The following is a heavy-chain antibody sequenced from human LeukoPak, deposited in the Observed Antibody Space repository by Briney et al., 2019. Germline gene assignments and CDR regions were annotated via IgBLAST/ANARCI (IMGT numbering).Heavy chain of an antibody. Sequence: SETLSLTCAVSGDSFSSHYWTWIRQPPGKGLEGIGYISYIGSTNYNPSLKSRVTISIDTSKNQFSLRLSSVTAADTAVYYCARDLVTVTKGFDIWGQGTMVSVSS. V-gene: IGHV4-59*11. CDR2: ISYIGST. CDR1: GDSFSSHY. CDR3: ARDLVTVTKGFDI. J-gene: IGHJ3*02. D-gene: IGHD4-17*01.